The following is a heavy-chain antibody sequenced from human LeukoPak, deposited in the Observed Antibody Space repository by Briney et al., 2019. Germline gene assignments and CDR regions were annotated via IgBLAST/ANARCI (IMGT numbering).Heavy chain of an antibody. J-gene: IGHJ4*02. V-gene: IGHV3-23*01. CDR3: ARESLSGHSYGFDY. Sequence: GGSLRLSCAASGFSFSSYAMSWVRQAPGKGLEWVSAISGSGDSTYYADSVKGPFTISRDNSKNTLYLQMNGLRAEDTAVSYCARESLSGHSYGFDYWGQGTLVTVSS. CDR1: GFSFSSYA. CDR2: ISGSGDST. D-gene: IGHD5-18*01.